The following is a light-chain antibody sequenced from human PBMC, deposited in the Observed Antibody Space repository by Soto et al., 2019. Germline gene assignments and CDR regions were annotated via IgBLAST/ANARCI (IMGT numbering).Light chain of an antibody. CDR2: AAA. V-gene: IGKV3-20*01. CDR1: QGVNSNS. J-gene: IGKJ2*01. Sequence: EIVLTQSPGTLSLSPGERATLSCRASQGVNSNSLAWYQQKPGQAPRLLMYAAANRATGIPDRFNGSGSGTDFTLTISRLEPEDFAGYDCQLYGRSPMYTFGQGTRLEIK. CDR3: QLYGRSPMYT.